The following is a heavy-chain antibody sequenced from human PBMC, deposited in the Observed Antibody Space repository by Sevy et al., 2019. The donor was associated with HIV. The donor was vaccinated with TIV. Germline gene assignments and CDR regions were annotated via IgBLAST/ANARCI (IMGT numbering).Heavy chain of an antibody. V-gene: IGHV3-21*01. CDR3: ASFLRWNYYYYGMDV. J-gene: IGHJ6*02. Sequence: GGSLRLSCAASGFTFSSYSMNWVRQAPGKGLEWVSSISSSSYIYYADSVKGRFTISRDNAKNSLYLQMNSLRAEDTAVYYCASFLRWNYYYYGMDVWGQGTTVTVSS. CDR1: GFTFSSYS. CDR2: ISSSSYI. D-gene: IGHD4-17*01.